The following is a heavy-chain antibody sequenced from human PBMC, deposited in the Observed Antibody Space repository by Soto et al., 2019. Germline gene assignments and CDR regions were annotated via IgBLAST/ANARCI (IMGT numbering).Heavy chain of an antibody. Sequence: GSLRLSCAASGFTVSSDFMSWVRQAPWKGLEWVSVIYSGGNTYYADSVKGRFTISRDNSKNTLYLQMNSLRAEDTAVYYCAKGGAYYYGSGSYNTYLDYWGKGPLVTVSS. J-gene: IGHJ4*02. D-gene: IGHD3-10*01. V-gene: IGHV3-66*01. CDR3: AKGGAYYYGSGSYNTYLDY. CDR2: IYSGGNT. CDR1: GFTVSSDF.